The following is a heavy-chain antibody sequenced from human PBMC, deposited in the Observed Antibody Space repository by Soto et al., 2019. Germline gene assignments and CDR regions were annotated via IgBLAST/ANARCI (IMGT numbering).Heavy chain of an antibody. D-gene: IGHD3-22*01. V-gene: IGHV4-38-2*02. J-gene: IGHJ4*02. CDR3: TRDWGPSYDYDTPGSHPEH. CDR2: ISRSGST. Sequence: PSETLSLTCAVSGYSISGGYYWGWIRQSPGKGLEWIGCISRSGSTYYNPSLRSRVTISVDTSKNHFSLRLSSVTAADTAVYYCTRDWGPSYDYDTPGSHPEHWGQGAQVTVSS. CDR1: GYSISGGYY.